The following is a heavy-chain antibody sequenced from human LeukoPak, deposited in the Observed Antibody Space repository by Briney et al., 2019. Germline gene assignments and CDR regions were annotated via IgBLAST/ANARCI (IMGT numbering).Heavy chain of an antibody. D-gene: IGHD6-13*01. Sequence: ASVKVSCKASGYTFTGYYMHWVRQTPGQGLEWMGWINPNSGGTNYAQKFQGRVTMTRDTSISTAYMELSRLRSDDTAVYYCASPYSSRRGYYYYMDVWGKGTTVTVSS. CDR2: INPNSGGT. CDR1: GYTFTGYY. V-gene: IGHV1-2*02. CDR3: ASPYSSRRGYYYYMDV. J-gene: IGHJ6*03.